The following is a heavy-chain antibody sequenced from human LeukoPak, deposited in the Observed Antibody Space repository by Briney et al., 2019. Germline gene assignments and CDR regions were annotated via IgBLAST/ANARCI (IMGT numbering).Heavy chain of an antibody. CDR3: ATGLDYGPWYFDY. D-gene: IGHD4-17*01. Sequence: PGGSLRLSCAASGFTFSSYWMSWVRQAPGKGLEWVANIKQDGSEKYYVDSVKGRFTISRDNAKNSLYLQMNSLRAEDTAVYYCATGLDYGPWYFDYWGQGTLVTVSS. CDR1: GFTFSSYW. V-gene: IGHV3-7*05. J-gene: IGHJ4*02. CDR2: IKQDGSEK.